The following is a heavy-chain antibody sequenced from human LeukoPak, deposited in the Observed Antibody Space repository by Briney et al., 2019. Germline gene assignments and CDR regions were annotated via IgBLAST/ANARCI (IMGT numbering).Heavy chain of an antibody. D-gene: IGHD3-3*01. CDR1: GGSISSYY. J-gene: IGHJ4*02. CDR2: IYYSGST. Sequence: SETLSLTCTVSGGSISSYYWSWIRQPPRKQLEWTGQIYYSGSTNYNPSLKSRVTISVDTSKNQFSLKLSSVTAADTAVYYCASRSSIWSGYQDTLYYFDSWGQGTLVTVSS. CDR3: ASRSSIWSGYQDTLYYFDS. V-gene: IGHV4-59*01.